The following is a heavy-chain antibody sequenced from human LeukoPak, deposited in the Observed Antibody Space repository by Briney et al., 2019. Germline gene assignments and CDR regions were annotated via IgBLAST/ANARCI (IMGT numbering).Heavy chain of an antibody. CDR2: INPNSGGT. V-gene: IGHV1-2*02. J-gene: IGHJ5*02. CDR1: GYTFTGYY. CDR3: ARTYYDFWSGYPNWFDP. D-gene: IGHD3-3*01. Sequence: ASVKVSCKASGYTFTGYYMHWVRQAPGQGLEWMGWINPNSGGTNYAQKFQGRVTMTRDTSISTAYMELSRLRSDDTAVCYCARTYYDFWSGYPNWFDPWGQGILVTVSS.